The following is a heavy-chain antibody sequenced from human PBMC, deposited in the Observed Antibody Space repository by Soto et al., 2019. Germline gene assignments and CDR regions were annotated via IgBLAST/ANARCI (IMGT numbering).Heavy chain of an antibody. D-gene: IGHD6-19*01. V-gene: IGHV3-23*01. Sequence: EVQLLESGGGLVQPGGSLRLSCAASGSTFNNYAMAWVRQAPGKGLEWVSDISGSGDRTDYADSEKGRFTISRDISKNTLFLQMNSLRAEDTAIYYCAKDQTAVASYYFDSWGQGTLVTVSS. CDR1: GSTFNNYA. CDR3: AKDQTAVASYYFDS. CDR2: ISGSGDRT. J-gene: IGHJ4*02.